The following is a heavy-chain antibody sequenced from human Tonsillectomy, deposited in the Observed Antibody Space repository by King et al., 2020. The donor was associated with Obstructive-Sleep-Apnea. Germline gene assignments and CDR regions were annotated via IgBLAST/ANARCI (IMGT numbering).Heavy chain of an antibody. V-gene: IGHV4-39*07. Sequence: QLQESGPGLVKPSETLSLTCTVSGGSISSSSYYWGWIRQPPGKGLEWIGSIYYSGSTYYNPSLKRRVTISVDTSKNQFSLKLSSVTAADTAVYYCARVISPPSWYFDYWGQGTLVTVSS. D-gene: IGHD3/OR15-3a*01. CDR3: ARVISPPSWYFDY. CDR2: IYYSGST. J-gene: IGHJ4*02. CDR1: GGSISSSSYY.